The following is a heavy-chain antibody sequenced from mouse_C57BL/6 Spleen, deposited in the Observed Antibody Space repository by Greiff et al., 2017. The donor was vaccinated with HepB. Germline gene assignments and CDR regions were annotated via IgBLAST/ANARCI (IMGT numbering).Heavy chain of an antibody. J-gene: IGHJ4*01. CDR2: IWGGGST. Sequence: VKVVESGPGLVAPSQSLSITCTVSGFSLTSYGVDWVRQPPGKGLEWLGVIWGGGSTNYNSALMSRLSISKDNSKSQVFLKMNSLQTDDTAMYYCAKHLYDYDEEVYAMDYWGQGTSVTVSS. CDR3: AKHLYDYDEEVYAMDY. D-gene: IGHD2-4*01. V-gene: IGHV2-9*01. CDR1: GFSLTSYG.